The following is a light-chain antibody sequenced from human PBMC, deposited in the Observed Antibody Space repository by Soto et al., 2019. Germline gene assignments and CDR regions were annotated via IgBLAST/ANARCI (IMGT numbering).Light chain of an antibody. CDR3: HQATTLPLT. J-gene: IGKJ4*01. V-gene: IGKV1-12*01. CDR2: AAS. CDR1: RNINTW. Sequence: DFQMTQSPSAVSASVGDRVTSTCRASRNINTWLARYQQKPGQAPKLLIYAASTLQSGVPSRFSGSGSGTDFTLTISNLQPEDFATYYCHQATTLPLTFGGGTKVSIK.